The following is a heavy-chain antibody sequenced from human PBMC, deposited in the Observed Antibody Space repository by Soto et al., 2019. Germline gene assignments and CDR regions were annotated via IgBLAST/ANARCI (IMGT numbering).Heavy chain of an antibody. J-gene: IGHJ4*02. D-gene: IGHD2-2*01. Sequence: GGSLRLSCAASGFTFDDYAMHWVRQAPGKGLEWVSGISWNSGSIGYADSVKGRFTISRDNAKNSLYLQMNSLRAEDTALYYCAKGLGYCSSTSCFHYFDYWGQGTLVTVSS. V-gene: IGHV3-9*01. CDR3: AKGLGYCSSTSCFHYFDY. CDR2: ISWNSGSI. CDR1: GFTFDDYA.